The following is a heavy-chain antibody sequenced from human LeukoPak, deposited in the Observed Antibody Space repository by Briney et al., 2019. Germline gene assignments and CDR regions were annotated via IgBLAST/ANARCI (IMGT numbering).Heavy chain of an antibody. D-gene: IGHD3-22*01. CDR3: ARAGDYYDSGGYYNY. J-gene: IGHJ4*02. Sequence: PSETLSLTCAVYGGSFSGYYWSWIRQPPGKGLEWIGEINHSGSTNYNPSLKSRVTISVDTSKNQFSLKLSSVTAADTAVYYCARAGDYYDSGGYYNYWGQGTLVTVSS. CDR1: GGSFSGYY. CDR2: INHSGST. V-gene: IGHV4-34*01.